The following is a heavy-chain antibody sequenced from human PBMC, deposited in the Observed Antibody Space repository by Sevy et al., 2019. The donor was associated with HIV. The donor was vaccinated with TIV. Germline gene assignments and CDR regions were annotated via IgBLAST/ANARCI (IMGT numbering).Heavy chain of an antibody. CDR2: ISFSSNYI. Sequence: GGSLRLSCAASGFTFSTYTMNWVRQAPGKALQWVSSISFSSNYIFFADSMKGRFTISRDNAKNSLYLQMNSLRAEDTAVYYCARGHSSSWPYFDYWGHGTLVTVSS. CDR1: GFTFSTYT. D-gene: IGHD6-13*01. J-gene: IGHJ4*01. V-gene: IGHV3-21*01. CDR3: ARGHSSSWPYFDY.